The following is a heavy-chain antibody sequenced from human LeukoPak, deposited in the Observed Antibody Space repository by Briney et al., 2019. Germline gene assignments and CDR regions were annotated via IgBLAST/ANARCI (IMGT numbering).Heavy chain of an antibody. J-gene: IGHJ4*02. D-gene: IGHD3-3*01. CDR1: GGTFSSYA. CDR3: ARGPYYDFWSGYYPH. Sequence: GASVKVSCRASGGTFSSYAISWVRQAPGQGLEWMGGIIPILGIANYAQKFQGRVTITADKSTSTAYMELSSLRSEDTAVYYCARGPYYDFWSGYYPHWGQGTLVTVSS. CDR2: IIPILGIA. V-gene: IGHV1-69*10.